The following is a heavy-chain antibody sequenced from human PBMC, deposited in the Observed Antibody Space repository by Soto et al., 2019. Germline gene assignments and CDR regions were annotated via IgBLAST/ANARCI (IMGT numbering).Heavy chain of an antibody. CDR1: GYTFTSYG. V-gene: IGHV1-18*01. Sequence: ASVKVSCKASGYTFTSYGISWVRRAPGQGLEWMGWISAYNGNTNYAQKLQGRVTMTTDTSTSTAYMELRSLRSDDTAVYYCARARNSSGFAYYYYGMDVWGQGTTVTVSS. J-gene: IGHJ6*02. CDR3: ARARNSSGFAYYYYGMDV. CDR2: ISAYNGNT. D-gene: IGHD6-19*01.